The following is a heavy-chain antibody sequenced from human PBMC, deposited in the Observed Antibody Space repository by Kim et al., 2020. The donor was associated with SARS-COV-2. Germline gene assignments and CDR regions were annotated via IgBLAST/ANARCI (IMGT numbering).Heavy chain of an antibody. D-gene: IGHD3-22*01. V-gene: IGHV3-23*01. J-gene: IGHJ4*02. CDR3: AKRSIVKEHYFDH. Sequence: YADPVKGRFTISRNNSKNALYLQMNSLTAEDTAVYYCAKRSIVKEHYFDHWGQGTLVTVSS.